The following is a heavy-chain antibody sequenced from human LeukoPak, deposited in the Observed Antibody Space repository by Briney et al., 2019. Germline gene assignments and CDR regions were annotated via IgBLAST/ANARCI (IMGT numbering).Heavy chain of an antibody. CDR1: GFTFSSYA. J-gene: IGHJ4*02. CDR2: ISYDGSNK. Sequence: PGGSLRLSCAASGFTFSSYAMHWVRQAPGKGLEWVAVISYDGSNKYYADSVKGRFTISRDNSKNTLYLQMNSLRAEDTAVYYCAKEVPSYYDSRGFDYWGQGTLVTVSS. CDR3: AKEVPSYYDSRGFDY. V-gene: IGHV3-30-3*01. D-gene: IGHD3-22*01.